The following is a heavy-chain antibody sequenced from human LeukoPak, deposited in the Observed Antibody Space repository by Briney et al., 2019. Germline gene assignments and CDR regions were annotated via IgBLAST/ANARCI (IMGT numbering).Heavy chain of an antibody. V-gene: IGHV3-30*01. CDR2: ISYDGSNK. J-gene: IGHJ6*03. CDR1: GFTFSSYA. Sequence: QPGGSLRLSCAASGFTFSSYAMPWVRQAPGKGLEWVAVISYDGSNKYYADSVKGRFTISRDNSKNTLYLQMNSLRAEDTAVYYCARGAGYSSSYYYMDVWGKGTTVTVSS. D-gene: IGHD6-13*01. CDR3: ARGAGYSSSYYYMDV.